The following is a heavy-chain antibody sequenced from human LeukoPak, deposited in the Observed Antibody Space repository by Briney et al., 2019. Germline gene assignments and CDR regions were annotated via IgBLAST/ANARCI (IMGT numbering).Heavy chain of an antibody. CDR1: GYTLTELS. CDR3: ATDSLRYAGMDV. D-gene: IGHD2-8*01. CDR2: FDPEDGET. Sequence: GASVTVSCKVSGYTLTELSMHWVRQAPGKGLEWMGGFDPEDGETIYEQKFQGRVTMTEDTSTDTAYMELSSLRSEDTAVYYCATDSLRYAGMDVWGQGTTVTVSS. J-gene: IGHJ6*02. V-gene: IGHV1-24*01.